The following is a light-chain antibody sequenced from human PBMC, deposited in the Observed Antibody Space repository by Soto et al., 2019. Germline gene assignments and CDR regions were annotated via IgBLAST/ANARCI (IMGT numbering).Light chain of an antibody. CDR2: DAS. CDR3: QHYNNPPLT. J-gene: IGKJ1*01. CDR1: QSVSSN. Sequence: EIVMTQSPATLPVSPGERATLSCRASQSVSSNLAWYQQKPGQAPRLLISDASTRATGIPARFSGSGSGTEFTLTISSLQSEDFAVYYCQHYNNPPLTFGQGTKVEI. V-gene: IGKV3-15*01.